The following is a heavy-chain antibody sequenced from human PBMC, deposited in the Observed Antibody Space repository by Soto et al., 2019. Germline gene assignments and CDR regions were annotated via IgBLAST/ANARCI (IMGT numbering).Heavy chain of an antibody. Sequence: QVQLVQSGAEVRKPGASVKVSCKASGYSFTNSAMHWVRQAPGQRLEWMGWINAGNGNTRYSRKFQGRVTITGDTSARTVYMDLSSLRSEDTAVYYCARLLSGYYAYWGQGILVTVSS. J-gene: IGHJ4*02. V-gene: IGHV1-3*01. CDR3: ARLLSGYYAY. CDR1: GYSFTNSA. D-gene: IGHD3-22*01. CDR2: INAGNGNT.